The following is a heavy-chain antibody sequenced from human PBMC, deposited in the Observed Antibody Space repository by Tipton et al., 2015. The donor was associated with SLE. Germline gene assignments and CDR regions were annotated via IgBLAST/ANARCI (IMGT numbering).Heavy chain of an antibody. V-gene: IGHV3-30*04. CDR1: GFTFSSYA. J-gene: IGHJ4*02. Sequence: SLRLSCAASGFTFSSYAMHWVRQAPGKGLEWVAVISYDGSNKYYADSVKGRFTISRDNSKNTLYLQMNSLRAEDTAVYYCARDGGSGYYSEADYWGQGILVTVSS. CDR2: ISYDGSNK. D-gene: IGHD3-22*01. CDR3: ARDGGSGYYSEADY.